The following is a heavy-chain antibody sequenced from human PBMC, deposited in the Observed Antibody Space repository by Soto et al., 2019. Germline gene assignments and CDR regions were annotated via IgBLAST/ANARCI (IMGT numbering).Heavy chain of an antibody. CDR2: ISASGDNT. CDR3: AYSGGYYPRAYYFDY. CDR1: GFTFSDYY. V-gene: IGHV3-23*01. J-gene: IGHJ4*02. D-gene: IGHD1-26*01. Sequence: GGSLRLSCAASGFTFSDYYMSWVRQAPGKGLEWVSGISASGDNTDYADSVKGRFTISRDNSKNTLYLQMYSLGAEDTAMYFCAYSGGYYPRAYYFDYWGPGTQVTVSS.